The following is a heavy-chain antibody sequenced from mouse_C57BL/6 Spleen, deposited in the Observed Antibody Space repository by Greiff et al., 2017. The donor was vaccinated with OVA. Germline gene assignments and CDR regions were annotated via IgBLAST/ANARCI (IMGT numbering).Heavy chain of an antibody. J-gene: IGHJ2*01. V-gene: IGHV1-50*01. CDR3: ARKGDEYDFDY. CDR2: IDPSDSYT. D-gene: IGHD5-2*01. Sequence: QVQLQQPGAELVKPGASVKLSCKASGYTFTSYWMQWVKQRPGQGLEWIGEIDPSDSYTNYNQKFKGKATLTVDTSSSTAYMQLSSLTSEDSAVYYCARKGDEYDFDYWGQGTTLTVSS. CDR1: GYTFTSYW.